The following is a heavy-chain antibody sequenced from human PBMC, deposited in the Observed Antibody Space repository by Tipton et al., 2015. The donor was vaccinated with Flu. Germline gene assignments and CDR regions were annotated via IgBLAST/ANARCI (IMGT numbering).Heavy chain of an antibody. J-gene: IGHJ4*02. Sequence: SLRLSCEGSGFMFSSFWMGWVRQAPGKGLEWVASIKHDGGEEKYVDSVKGRFTISRDNDKNSVFLQMKSLRVEDTALYFCVRDRYGKGFDYWGQGTSVTVSS. CDR1: GFMFSSFW. CDR2: IKHDGGEE. D-gene: IGHD4-17*01. V-gene: IGHV3-7*01. CDR3: VRDRYGKGFDY.